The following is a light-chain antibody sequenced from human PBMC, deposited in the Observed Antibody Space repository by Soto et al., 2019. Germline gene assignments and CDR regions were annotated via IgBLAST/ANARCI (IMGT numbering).Light chain of an antibody. CDR3: QHYGNSPPYT. CDR1: QSVSSSY. J-gene: IGKJ2*01. CDR2: GAS. Sequence: EIVLTQSPGTLSLSPGERATLSCRASQSVSSSYLAWYQQKPGQAPRLLIYGASTRTTGIPGRFSGSGSGTDVTLTVSRLEPEDCAVYYCQHYGNSPPYTFGQGTKLDIK. V-gene: IGKV3-20*01.